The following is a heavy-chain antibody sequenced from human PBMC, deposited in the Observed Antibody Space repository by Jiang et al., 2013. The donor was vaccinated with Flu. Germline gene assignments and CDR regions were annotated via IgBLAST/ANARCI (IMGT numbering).Heavy chain of an antibody. D-gene: IGHD2-15*01. V-gene: IGHV4-59*11. CDR3: ARRGYCSGGSCNWFDP. CDR1: GGSISSHY. CDR2: IYYSGST. Sequence: SGSGLVKPSETLSLTCTVSGGSISSHYWSWIRQPPGKGLEWIGYIYYSGSTNYNPSLKSRVTISVDTSKNQFSLKLSSVTAADTAVYYCARRGYCSGGSCNWFDPWGQGTLVTVSS. J-gene: IGHJ5*02.